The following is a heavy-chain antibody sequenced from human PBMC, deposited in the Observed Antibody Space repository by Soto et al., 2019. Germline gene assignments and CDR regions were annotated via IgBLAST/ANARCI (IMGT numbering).Heavy chain of an antibody. Sequence: EVQLVESGGGLVKPGGSLRLSCAASGFTFSSYSMNWVRQAPGKGLEWVSSISSSSSYIYYADSVKGRFTISRDNAKNSQYLQMNSLRAEDTAVYYCARDLYYYDSSGYDYWGQGTLVTVSS. CDR3: ARDLYYYDSSGYDY. CDR2: ISSSSSYI. V-gene: IGHV3-21*01. CDR1: GFTFSSYS. D-gene: IGHD3-22*01. J-gene: IGHJ4*02.